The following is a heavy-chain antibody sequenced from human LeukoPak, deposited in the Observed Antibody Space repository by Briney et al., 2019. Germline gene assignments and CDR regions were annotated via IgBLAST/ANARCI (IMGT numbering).Heavy chain of an antibody. CDR3: ARSYYGSGSYPF. V-gene: IGHV3-30*03. CDR2: ISYDGSNE. J-gene: IGHJ4*02. Sequence: GGSLRLSCAASGFTFSTYGMHWVRQAPGKGLEWVAVISYDGSNEYYADSVKGRFTISRDNSKNTLYLQMNSLRAEDTALYYCARSYYGSGSYPFWGQGTLVTVSS. CDR1: GFTFSTYG. D-gene: IGHD3-10*01.